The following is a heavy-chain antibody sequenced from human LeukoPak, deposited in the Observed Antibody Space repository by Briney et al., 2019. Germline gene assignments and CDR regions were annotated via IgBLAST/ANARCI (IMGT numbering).Heavy chain of an antibody. J-gene: IGHJ6*02. Sequence: GGSLRLSCAASGFTFDDYAMHWVRQAPGKGLEWVSVISGDGGRTFYADSVKGRFTISRDNRKNSLHLQMNSLKTEDTALYYCTKDIVIEADYSSIGAFYYYGMDVWGQGTTVTVSS. CDR2: ISGDGGRT. V-gene: IGHV3-43*02. CDR3: TKDIVIEADYSSIGAFYYYGMDV. CDR1: GFTFDDYA. D-gene: IGHD2-2*01.